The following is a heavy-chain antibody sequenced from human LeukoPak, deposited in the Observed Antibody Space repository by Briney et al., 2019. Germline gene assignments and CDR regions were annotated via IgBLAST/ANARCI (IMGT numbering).Heavy chain of an antibody. J-gene: IGHJ4*02. Sequence: PSQTLSLTCTVSGGSISSGSYYWSWIRQPAGKGLEWIGRIYTSGSTNYNPSLKSRVTISVDTSKNQFSLKLSSVTAADTAVYYCARVRNDGDFDYWGQGTLVTVSS. D-gene: IGHD1-1*01. V-gene: IGHV4-61*02. CDR2: IYTSGST. CDR3: ARVRNDGDFDY. CDR1: GGSISSGSYY.